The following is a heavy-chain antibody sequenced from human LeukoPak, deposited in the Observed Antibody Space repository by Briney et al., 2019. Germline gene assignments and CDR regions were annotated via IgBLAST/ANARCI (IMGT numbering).Heavy chain of an antibody. CDR2: ISGSGDNT. D-gene: IGHD4-23*01. J-gene: IGHJ3*02. V-gene: IGHV3-23*01. Sequence: PGGSLRLSCAASGFTFKSYGMSWVRQAPGKGLEWVSVISGSGDNTNYADPVKGRFTISRDNSRNTLYVQMNSLRAEDTAVYYCAKNMGYGGNGAFDIWGQGTMVTVSS. CDR3: AKNMGYGGNGAFDI. CDR1: GFTFKSYG.